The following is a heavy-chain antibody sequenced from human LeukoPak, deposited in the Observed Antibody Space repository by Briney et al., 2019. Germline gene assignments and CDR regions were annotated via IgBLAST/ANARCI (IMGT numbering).Heavy chain of an antibody. CDR3: ARVELLGSSGWPFDY. V-gene: IGHV4-59*01. CDR2: IYYSGST. J-gene: IGHJ4*02. CDR1: GGSFSGYY. Sequence: SETLSLTCAVYGGSFSGYYWSWIRQPPGKGLEWIGYIYYSGSTNYNPSLKSRVTISVDTSKNQFSLQLSSVIAADTAVYYCARVELLGSSGWPFDYWGQGTLVTVSS. D-gene: IGHD6-19*01.